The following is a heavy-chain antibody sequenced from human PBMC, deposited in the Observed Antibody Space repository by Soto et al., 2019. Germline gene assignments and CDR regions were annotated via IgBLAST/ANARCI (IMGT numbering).Heavy chain of an antibody. CDR3: ATADIVVVPAAGSPRWFDP. Sequence: ASVKVSCKASGYTFTSYDINWVRQATGQGLEWMGWMNPNSGNTGYAQKFQGRVTMTRNTSISTAYMELSSLRSEDTAVYYCATADIVVVPAAGSPRWFDPWGQGTLVTVS. D-gene: IGHD2-2*01. J-gene: IGHJ5*02. CDR2: MNPNSGNT. V-gene: IGHV1-8*01. CDR1: GYTFTSYD.